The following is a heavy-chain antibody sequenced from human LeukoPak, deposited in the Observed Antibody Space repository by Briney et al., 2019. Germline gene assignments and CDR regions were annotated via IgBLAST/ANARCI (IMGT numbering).Heavy chain of an antibody. J-gene: IGHJ5*02. CDR2: INPNSGGT. CDR3: ARAKVVVVHPNWFDP. Sequence: GASVKVSCKASGYTFTVYYMHWVRQAPGQGLEWMGWINPNSGGTNYAQKFQGRVTMTRDTSISTAYMELSRLRSDDTAVYYCARAKVVVVHPNWFDPWGQGTLVTVSS. CDR1: GYTFTVYY. D-gene: IGHD3-22*01. V-gene: IGHV1-2*02.